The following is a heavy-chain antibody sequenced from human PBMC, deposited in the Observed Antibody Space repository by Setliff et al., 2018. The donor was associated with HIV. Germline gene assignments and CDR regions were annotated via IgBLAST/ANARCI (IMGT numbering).Heavy chain of an antibody. V-gene: IGHV4-30-4*08. D-gene: IGHD3-9*01. CDR3: ARSLRYFDWSLRRPSHDAFDF. J-gene: IGHJ3*01. CDR2: IYHSGST. CDR1: GGSISSGDYY. Sequence: SETLSLTCSVSGGSISSGDYYWGGIRQPPGKGLEWIGYIYHSGSTYYNPSLKSPVTISVDTSKNQFSLKLSFVTAADTAVYYCARSLRYFDWSLRRPSHDAFDFWGQGTMVTVSS.